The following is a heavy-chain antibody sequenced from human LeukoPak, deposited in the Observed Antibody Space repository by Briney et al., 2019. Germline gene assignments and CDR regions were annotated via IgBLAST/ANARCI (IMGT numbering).Heavy chain of an antibody. CDR1: GFIFSTYS. J-gene: IGHJ4*02. CDR2: ISSSSSTI. D-gene: IGHD4-17*01. V-gene: IGHV3-48*04. CDR3: ARGGDDYGDYEVGY. Sequence: GGSLRLSCAASGFIFSTYSMNWVRQAPGKGLEWVSYISSSSSTIYYADSVKGRFTISRDNAKNSLYLQMNSLRAEDTAVYYCARGGDDYGDYEVGYWGQGTLVTVSS.